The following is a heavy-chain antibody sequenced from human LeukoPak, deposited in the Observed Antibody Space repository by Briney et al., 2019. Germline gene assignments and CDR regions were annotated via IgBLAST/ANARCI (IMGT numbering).Heavy chain of an antibody. CDR2: ISWNSGSI. V-gene: IGHV3-9*01. D-gene: IGHD3-22*01. CDR1: GFTFDDYA. CDR3: AKDIYYDSSRDFDY. Sequence: GGSLRLSCAASGFTFDDYAMHWVRQAPGKGLEWGSGISWNSGSIGYADSVKGRFTISRDNAKNSLYLQMNSLRAEDTALYYCAKDIYYDSSRDFDYWGQGTLVTVSS. J-gene: IGHJ4*02.